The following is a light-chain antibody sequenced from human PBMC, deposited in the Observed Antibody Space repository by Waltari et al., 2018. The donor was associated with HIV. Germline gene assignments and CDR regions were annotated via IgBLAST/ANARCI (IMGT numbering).Light chain of an antibody. CDR2: GAS. J-gene: IGKJ3*01. Sequence: IQMTQSPSTLSASIGDRVNFTCRASQSAGSWLAWYQQKAGKAPDLLIYGASTLEHGVPLRFSGTGSGTEFTLTISDLQSDDIATYFCQQYNSGSRTFGPGTKV. V-gene: IGKV1-5*03. CDR3: QQYNSGSRT. CDR1: QSAGSW.